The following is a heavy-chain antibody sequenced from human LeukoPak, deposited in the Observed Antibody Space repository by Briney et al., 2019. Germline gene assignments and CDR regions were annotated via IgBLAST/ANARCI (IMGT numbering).Heavy chain of an antibody. CDR3: ARAPGEIAAAPDY. CDR2: VNYSGST. D-gene: IGHD6-13*01. Sequence: SETLPLTCTGCGVSISSYYWSWIRQPSGKGLEWIGYVNYSGSTNYNPSLKSRVTISVDTSKHQFSLRLSSETAADTAVYYCARAPGEIAAAPDYWGQGTLVTVSS. J-gene: IGHJ4*02. CDR1: GVSISSYY. V-gene: IGHV4-59*01.